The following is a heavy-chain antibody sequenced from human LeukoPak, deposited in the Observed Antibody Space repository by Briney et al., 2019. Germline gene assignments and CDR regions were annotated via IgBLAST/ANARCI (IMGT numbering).Heavy chain of an antibody. CDR2: ISAYNGNT. CDR1: GYTFTSYD. Sequence: ASVKVSCKASGYTFTSYDISWVRQAPGQGLERMGWISAYNGNTNYAQKLQGRVTMTTDTSTSTAYMELRSLRSDDTAVHYCARWGYCSGGSCYSGHELDYWGQGTLVTVSS. D-gene: IGHD2-15*01. CDR3: ARWGYCSGGSCYSGHELDY. V-gene: IGHV1-18*01. J-gene: IGHJ4*02.